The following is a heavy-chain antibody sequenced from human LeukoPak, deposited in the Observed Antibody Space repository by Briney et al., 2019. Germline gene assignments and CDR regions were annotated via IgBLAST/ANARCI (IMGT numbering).Heavy chain of an antibody. Sequence: PGRSLRLSCAASGFTFDDYAMHWVRQAPGKGLEWVSGISWNSGSIGYADSVKGRFTISRDSAKNSLYLQMNSLRAEDTALYYCAKDLINWNYDGSGFDYWGQGTLVTVSS. CDR3: AKDLINWNYDGSGFDY. D-gene: IGHD1-7*01. V-gene: IGHV3-9*01. CDR2: ISWNSGSI. CDR1: GFTFDDYA. J-gene: IGHJ4*02.